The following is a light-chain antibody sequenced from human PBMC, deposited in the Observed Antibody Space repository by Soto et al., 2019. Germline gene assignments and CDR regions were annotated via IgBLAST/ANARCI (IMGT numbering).Light chain of an antibody. Sequence: QPVLTQSPSASASLGASGKLTCTLSRGHSSYAIAWHQQQPEKGPRYLMKLNSDGSHSKGDGIPDRFSGSSSGAERYLTISSLQSEDEADYYCQTWGTVFGGGTKLTVL. CDR1: RGHSSYA. J-gene: IGLJ2*01. CDR2: LNSDGSH. V-gene: IGLV4-69*01. CDR3: QTWGTV.